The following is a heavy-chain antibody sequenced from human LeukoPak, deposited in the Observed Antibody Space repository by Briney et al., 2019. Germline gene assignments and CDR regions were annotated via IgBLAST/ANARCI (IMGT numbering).Heavy chain of an antibody. Sequence: SQTLSLTCAVSGGSISSGGYSWSWIRQPPGKGLEWIGYIYHSGSTYYNPSLKSRVTISVDRSKNQFSLKLSSVTGADTAVYYCARGPSTSGYCSSTSCYGRYGMDVWGQGTTVTVSS. J-gene: IGHJ6*02. V-gene: IGHV4-30-2*01. D-gene: IGHD2-2*01. CDR3: ARGPSTSGYCSSTSCYGRYGMDV. CDR1: GGSISSGGYS. CDR2: IYHSGST.